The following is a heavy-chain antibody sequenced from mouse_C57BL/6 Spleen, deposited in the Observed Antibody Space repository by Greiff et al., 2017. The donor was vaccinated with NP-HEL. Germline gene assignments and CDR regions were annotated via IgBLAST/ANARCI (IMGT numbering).Heavy chain of an antibody. Sequence: VQLQQSGPELVKPGASVKISCKASGYAFSSSWMNWVKQRPGKGLEWIGRIYPGDGDTNYNGKFKGKATLTADKSSSTAYMQLSSLTSEDSAVYFCAREDYDVDYWGQGTTLTVSS. D-gene: IGHD2-4*01. J-gene: IGHJ2*01. V-gene: IGHV1-82*01. CDR2: IYPGDGDT. CDR3: AREDYDVDY. CDR1: GYAFSSSW.